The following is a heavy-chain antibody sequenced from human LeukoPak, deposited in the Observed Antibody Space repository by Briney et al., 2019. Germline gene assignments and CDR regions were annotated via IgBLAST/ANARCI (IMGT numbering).Heavy chain of an antibody. V-gene: IGHV1-2*02. CDR1: GYTFTGYY. D-gene: IGHD2-2*01. Sequence: ASVKVSCKASGYTFTGYYMHWVRQAPGQGLEWMGWINPNSGGTNYAQKSQGRVTMTRDTSISTAYMELSRLRSDDTAVYYCARNLGYCSSTSCPDAFDIWGQGTMVTVSS. J-gene: IGHJ3*02. CDR3: ARNLGYCSSTSCPDAFDI. CDR2: INPNSGGT.